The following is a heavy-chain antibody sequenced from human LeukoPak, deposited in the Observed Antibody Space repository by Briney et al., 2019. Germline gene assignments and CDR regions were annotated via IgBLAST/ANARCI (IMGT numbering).Heavy chain of an antibody. CDR3: ARDTILNSIAVAGSFDY. Sequence: GASVKVSCKASGGTFSSYAISWVRQAPGRGLEWMGGIIPIFGTANYAQKFQGRVTITADESTSTAYMELSSLRSEDTAVYYCARDTILNSIAVAGSFDYWGQGTLVTVSS. CDR1: GGTFSSYA. V-gene: IGHV1-69*13. D-gene: IGHD6-19*01. CDR2: IIPIFGTA. J-gene: IGHJ4*02.